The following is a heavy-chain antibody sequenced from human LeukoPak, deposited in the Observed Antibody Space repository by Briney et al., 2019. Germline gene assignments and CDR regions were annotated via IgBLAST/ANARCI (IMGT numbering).Heavy chain of an antibody. CDR1: GGSISSYY. CDR3: ASPPFYCSGGSCYSTPFDS. Sequence: PSETLSLTCTVSGGSISSYYWSWIRQPPGKGLEWIGYIYYSGSTNYNPSLKSRVTISVDTSKNQFSLKLTSVTAADTAMYYCASPPFYCSGGSCYSTPFDSWGQGTLVTVS. V-gene: IGHV4-59*12. D-gene: IGHD2-15*01. CDR2: IYYSGST. J-gene: IGHJ4*02.